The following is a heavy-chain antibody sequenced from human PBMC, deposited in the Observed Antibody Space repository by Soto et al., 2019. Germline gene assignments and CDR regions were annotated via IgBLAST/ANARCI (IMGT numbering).Heavy chain of an antibody. CDR2: IDPRDSYV. CDR3: TTAGQQWTEDHNDA. J-gene: IGHJ5*02. Sequence: PGESLKVSCKTSGYSFTTSWISWVRQMPGKGLEWMGRIDPRDSYVNYSPSFRGHVTISVDTSTTTAFLQWTSLKASDSALYYCTTAGQQWTEDHNDAWGLGSLVPVSS. V-gene: IGHV5-10-1*01. D-gene: IGHD6-19*01. CDR1: GYSFTTSW.